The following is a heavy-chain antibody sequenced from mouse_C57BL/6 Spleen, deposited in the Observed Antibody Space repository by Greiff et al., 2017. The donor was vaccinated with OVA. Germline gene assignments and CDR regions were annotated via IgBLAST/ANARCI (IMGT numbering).Heavy chain of an antibody. CDR3: ARSGYYSSSSYYAMDY. Sequence: QVQLQQSGAELVRPGTSVKVSCKASGYAFTNYLIEWVKQRPGQGLEWIGVINPGSGGTNYNEKFKGKATLTADKSSSTAYMQLSSLTSEDSAVYFCARSGYYSSSSYYAMDYWGQGTSVTVSS. CDR1: GYAFTNYL. CDR2: INPGSGGT. J-gene: IGHJ4*01. D-gene: IGHD1-1*01. V-gene: IGHV1-54*01.